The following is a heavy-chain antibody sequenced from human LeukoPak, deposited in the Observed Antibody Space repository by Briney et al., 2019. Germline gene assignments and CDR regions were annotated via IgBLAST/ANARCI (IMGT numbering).Heavy chain of an antibody. CDR2: IYHSGST. CDR3: ARAYYYGSGSYYIPNWFDP. Sequence: PSETLSLTCTVSGYSISSGYYWGWIRQPPGKGLEWIGSIYHSGSTYYNPSLKSRVTISVDTSKNQFSLKLSSVTAADTAVYYCARAYYYGSGSYYIPNWFDPWGQGTLGTVSS. J-gene: IGHJ5*02. CDR1: GYSISSGYY. D-gene: IGHD3-10*01. V-gene: IGHV4-38-2*02.